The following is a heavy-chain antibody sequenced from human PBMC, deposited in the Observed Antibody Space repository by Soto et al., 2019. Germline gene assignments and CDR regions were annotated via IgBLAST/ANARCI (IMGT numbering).Heavy chain of an antibody. D-gene: IGHD6-6*01. CDR1: GYSFTNYG. CDR3: ARELAGSSLFSYYYYMDV. Sequence: ASVKVSCKASGYSFTNYGITWVRQAPGQGLEWMGWISAFNGNTHYAQKLQGRVTMSTDASTSTASLELRSLRSDDTAVYYCARELAGSSLFSYYYYMDVWGKGTTVTVSS. V-gene: IGHV1-18*01. CDR2: ISAFNGNT. J-gene: IGHJ6*03.